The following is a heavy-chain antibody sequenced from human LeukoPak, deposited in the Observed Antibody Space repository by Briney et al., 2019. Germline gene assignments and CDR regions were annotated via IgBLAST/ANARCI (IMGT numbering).Heavy chain of an antibody. CDR3: AAQRITMVRGVTFDY. D-gene: IGHD3-10*01. CDR2: IYYSGST. CDR1: GGSISSSSYY. J-gene: IGHJ4*02. Sequence: SETLSLTCTVSGGSISSSSYYWGWIRQPPGKGLEWIGSIYYSGSTYYNPSLKSRVTISVDTSKNQFSLKLSSVTAADTAVYYCAAQRITMVRGVTFDYWGQGTLVTVSS. V-gene: IGHV4-39*01.